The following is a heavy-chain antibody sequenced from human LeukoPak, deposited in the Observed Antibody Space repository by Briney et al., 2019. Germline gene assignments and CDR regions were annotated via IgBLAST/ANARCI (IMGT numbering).Heavy chain of an antibody. V-gene: IGHV1-69*04. CDR1: GGTFSSYA. Sequence: GASVKVSCKASGGTFSSYAISWVRQAPGQGLEWMGRIIPILGIANYAQKFQGRVTITADKSTSTAYMELSSLRSEDTAVYYCARDTGHSGYSYGLRTAAPYYYYGMDVWGQGTTVTVSS. J-gene: IGHJ6*02. D-gene: IGHD5-18*01. CDR3: ARDTGHSGYSYGLRTAAPYYYYGMDV. CDR2: IIPILGIA.